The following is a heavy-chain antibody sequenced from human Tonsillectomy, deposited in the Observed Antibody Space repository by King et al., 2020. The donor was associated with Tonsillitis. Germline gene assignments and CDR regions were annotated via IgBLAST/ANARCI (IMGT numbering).Heavy chain of an antibody. CDR3: ARASLSGSYYSPAFDI. CDR2: INPSGGST. Sequence: VQLVESGAEVKKPGASVKVSCKASGYTFTSYYMHWVRQAPGQGLEWMGIINPSGGSTSYAQKFQGRVTMTRDTSTSTVYMELSSLRSEDTAVYYCARASLSGSYYSPAFDIWGQGTMVTVSS. D-gene: IGHD1-26*01. V-gene: IGHV1-46*01. J-gene: IGHJ3*02. CDR1: GYTFTSYY.